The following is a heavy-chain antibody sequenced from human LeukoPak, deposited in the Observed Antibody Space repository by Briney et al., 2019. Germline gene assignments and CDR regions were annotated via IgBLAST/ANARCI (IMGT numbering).Heavy chain of an antibody. CDR3: ARDNSVEDTAWWFDP. J-gene: IGHJ5*02. CDR1: GFTFSGSA. V-gene: IGHV3-73*01. D-gene: IGHD4-23*01. CDR2: IRSKANSYAT. Sequence: SGGSLRLSCAASGFTFSGSAMHWVRQASGKGLEWVGRIRSKANSYATAYAASVKGRFTISRDDSKNTAYLQMNSLKTEDTAVYYCARDNSVEDTAWWFDPWGQGTLVTVSS.